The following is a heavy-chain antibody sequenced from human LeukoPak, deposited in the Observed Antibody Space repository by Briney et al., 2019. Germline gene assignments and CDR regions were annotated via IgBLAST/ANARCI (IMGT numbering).Heavy chain of an antibody. V-gene: IGHV5-51*01. J-gene: IGHJ5*02. Sequence: GESLKISCKASGYTFRSYWIGWVRQMPGKGLEWMGIIYPSDSDTKYSQSIQGQFTLSVGKSISTAYLQWNSLKASDTAMYYCARLPRETIWESWFAPWGQGTLVTVSS. D-gene: IGHD3-3*01. CDR1: GYTFRSYW. CDR3: ARLPRETIWESWFAP. CDR2: IYPSDSDT.